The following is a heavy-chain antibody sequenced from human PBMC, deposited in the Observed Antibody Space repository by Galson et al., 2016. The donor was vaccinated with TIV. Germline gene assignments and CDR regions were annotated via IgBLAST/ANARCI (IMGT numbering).Heavy chain of an antibody. CDR1: GVSLRTNGMR. CDR2: IDWDDDK. CDR3: ARMVYGDYPPRFYYDN. J-gene: IGHJ4*02. V-gene: IGHV2-70*04. Sequence: PALVKPTQTLTLTCTVSGVSLRTNGMRVTWIRQPPGKALEWLARIDWDDDKFYSTSLKTRLTISKDTSKNQVVLRMTSMDPVDTATYFCARMVYGDYPPRFYYDNWGQGILVTVSS. D-gene: IGHD4-17*01.